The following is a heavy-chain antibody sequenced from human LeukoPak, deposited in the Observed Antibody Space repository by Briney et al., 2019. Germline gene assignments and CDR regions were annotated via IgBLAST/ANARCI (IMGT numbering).Heavy chain of an antibody. CDR2: INPDSGGT. CDR3: GRDFRDSLDY. V-gene: IGHV1-2*02. Sequence: ASVKVSCTFTGYYMHWVRQAPGQGLEWMGWINPDSGGTNFAQKFQGRVTMTRDTSISTAYMELSRLRSDDTAVYYCGRDFRDSLDYWGQGTLVTVSS. CDR1: FTGYY. J-gene: IGHJ4*02.